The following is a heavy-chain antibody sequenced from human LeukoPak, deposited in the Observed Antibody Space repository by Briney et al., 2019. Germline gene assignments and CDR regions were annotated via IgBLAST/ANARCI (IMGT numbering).Heavy chain of an antibody. CDR3: ARDLLEMATRSYWYFDL. D-gene: IGHD5-24*01. CDR2: IIPIFGTA. V-gene: IGHV1-69*13. CDR1: GGTFSSYA. J-gene: IGHJ2*01. Sequence: ASVKVSFKASGGTFSSYAISWVRQAPGQGLEWMGGIIPIFGTANYAQKFQGRVTITADESTSTAYMELSSLRSEDTAVYYCARDLLEMATRSYWYFDLWGRGTLVTVSS.